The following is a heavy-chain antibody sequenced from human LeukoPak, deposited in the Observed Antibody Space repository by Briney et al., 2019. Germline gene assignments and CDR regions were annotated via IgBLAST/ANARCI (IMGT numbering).Heavy chain of an antibody. V-gene: IGHV3-23*01. CDR3: ARGSGSLSY. CDR2: ISGTGDNT. J-gene: IGHJ4*02. D-gene: IGHD5-12*01. CDR1: GLTFSNFA. Sequence: PGGSLRLSCAASGLTFSNFAMSWVRQAPGKGLESVLVISGTGDNTYYADSVKGRFTVSRDNSQNTLYLQMNSLRDEDTAVYYCARGSGSLSYWGQGTLVTVSS.